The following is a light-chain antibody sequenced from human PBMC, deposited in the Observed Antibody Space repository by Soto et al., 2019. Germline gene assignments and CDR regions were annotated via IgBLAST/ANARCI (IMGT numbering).Light chain of an antibody. CDR1: QGIKSY. CDR3: QQLNSYPRT. J-gene: IGKJ1*01. Sequence: DIQMTQSPSSVSASVGDRVTITCRASQGIKSYLAWYQQKSGKAPKLLIYAASTLQSGVPSRFSGSGSGTDFMLTISSLQPEDFATYYCQQLNSYPRTFGQGTKVDIK. CDR2: AAS. V-gene: IGKV1-9*01.